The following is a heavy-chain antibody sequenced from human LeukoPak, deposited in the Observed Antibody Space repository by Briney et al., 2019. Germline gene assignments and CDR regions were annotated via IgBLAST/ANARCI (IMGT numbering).Heavy chain of an antibody. CDR3: ATDDVTTGTKTALGY. D-gene: IGHD1-1*01. CDR1: GFTFTSSA. V-gene: IGHV1-58*01. J-gene: IGHJ4*02. CDR2: IVVGSGNT. Sequence: SVKVSCKASGFTFTSSAVQWVRQARGQGLEWIGWIVVGSGNTNYAQKFQERVTINRDMSTSTAYMELSSLRSEDMAVYYCATDDVTTGTKTALGYWGQATLVTVSP.